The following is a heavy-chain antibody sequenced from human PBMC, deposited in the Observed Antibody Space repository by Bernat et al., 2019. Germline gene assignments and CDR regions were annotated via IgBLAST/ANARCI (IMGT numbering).Heavy chain of an antibody. J-gene: IGHJ4*02. D-gene: IGHD1-26*01. Sequence: QVQLVQSGAEVKKPGASVKVSCKASGYTFTSYYMHWVRQAPGQGLEWMGIINPSGGSTSYAQKFQGRVTMTRDTSTSTVYMELSSLRSEDTAVYYCARDKQEWGLLEGGNFDYWGQGTLVTVSS. CDR3: ARDKQEWGLLEGGNFDY. CDR1: GYTFTSYY. V-gene: IGHV1-46*01. CDR2: INPSGGST.